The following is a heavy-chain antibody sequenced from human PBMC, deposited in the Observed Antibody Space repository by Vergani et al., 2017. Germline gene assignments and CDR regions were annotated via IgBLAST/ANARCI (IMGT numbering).Heavy chain of an antibody. D-gene: IGHD2-15*01. Sequence: QVQLVQSGAEVKKPGSSVKVSCKASGGTFSSYAISWVRQAPGQGLEWMGRIIPIFGTLNYAQNFQGRVTIIADESTSTVHMELRSVTSEDTAVYYCARDWGDSCHSGVGFGRCTWFDSWGQGTLVTVSS. CDR1: GGTFSSYA. V-gene: IGHV1-69*18. CDR2: IIPIFGTL. J-gene: IGHJ5*01. CDR3: ARDWGDSCHSGVGFGRCTWFDS.